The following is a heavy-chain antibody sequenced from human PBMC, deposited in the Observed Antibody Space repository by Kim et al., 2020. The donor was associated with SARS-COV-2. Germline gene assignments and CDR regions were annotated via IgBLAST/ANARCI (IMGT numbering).Heavy chain of an antibody. CDR3: TKDALPFNGVWDFFDY. Sequence: GGSLRLSCAASGFIFSNYAMTWVRQAPGKGLEWVSSIGGGGERPLYADSVKGRFTLSRDDSMNSLYLQMSSLRAEDAAVYYCTKDALPFNGVWDFFDYWGQGILVAVSS. V-gene: IGHV3-23*01. D-gene: IGHD2-8*01. CDR1: GFIFSNYA. J-gene: IGHJ4*02. CDR2: IGGGGERP.